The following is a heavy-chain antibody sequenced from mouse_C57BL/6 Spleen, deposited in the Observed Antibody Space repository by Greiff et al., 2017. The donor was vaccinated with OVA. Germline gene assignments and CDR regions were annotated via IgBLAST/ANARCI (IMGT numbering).Heavy chain of an antibody. D-gene: IGHD2-3*01. CDR1: GYTFTDYN. CDR3: ARSPRDGYFYFDY. CDR2: INPNNGGT. V-gene: IGHV1-18*01. Sequence: EVKLQQSGPELVKPGASVKIPCKASGYTFTDYNMDWVKQSHGKSLEWIGDINPNNGGTIYNQKFKGKATLTVDKSSSTAYMELRSLTSEDTAVYYCARSPRDGYFYFDYWGQGTTLTVSS. J-gene: IGHJ2*01.